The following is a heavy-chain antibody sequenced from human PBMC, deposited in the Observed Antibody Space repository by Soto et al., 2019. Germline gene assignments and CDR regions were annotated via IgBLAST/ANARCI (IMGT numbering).Heavy chain of an antibody. J-gene: IGHJ4*02. D-gene: IGHD3-16*01. Sequence: SAKLTCKTSGGTLSTFGISWVRQAHGQGLEWMGGIIPFFGTAEYSQKFEDRITITADESTNTVYMDLRSLTSEDTAIYYCARTAPMEAGDKYYYDFWGQGALVTVS. CDR2: IIPFFGTA. CDR1: GGTLSTFG. CDR3: ARTAPMEAGDKYYYDF. V-gene: IGHV1-69*13.